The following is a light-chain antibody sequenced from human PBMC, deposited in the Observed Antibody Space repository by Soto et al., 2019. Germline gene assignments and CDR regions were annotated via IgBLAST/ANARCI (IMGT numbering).Light chain of an antibody. Sequence: QSVLTQPASVSGSPGQSITISCTGTSSDVGSYNLVSWYQQHPGKAPKLMIYEGSKRPSGVSNRFSGSKSGNTASLTISGLQAEDEADYYCCSYAGSSTSYNYVFGTGTKFTVL. J-gene: IGLJ1*01. CDR2: EGS. V-gene: IGLV2-23*01. CDR1: SSDVGSYNL. CDR3: CSYAGSSTSYNYV.